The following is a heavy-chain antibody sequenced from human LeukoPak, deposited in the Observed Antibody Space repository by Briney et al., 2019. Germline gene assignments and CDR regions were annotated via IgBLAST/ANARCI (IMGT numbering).Heavy chain of an antibody. CDR3: TRVKYCSGGSCYPLDY. J-gene: IGHJ4*02. V-gene: IGHV3-49*04. CDR1: GFTFGGYA. D-gene: IGHD2-15*01. CDR2: IRSKAYGGTT. Sequence: GGSLRLSCTASGFTFGGYAMSWVRQAPGKGLEWVGFIRSKAYGGTTEYAASVKGRFTTSRDDSKSIAYLQMNSLKTEDTAVYYCTRVKYCSGGSCYPLDYWGQGTLVTVSS.